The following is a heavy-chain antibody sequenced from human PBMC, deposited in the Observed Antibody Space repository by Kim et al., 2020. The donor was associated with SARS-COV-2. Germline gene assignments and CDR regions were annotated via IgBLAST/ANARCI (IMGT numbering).Heavy chain of an antibody. V-gene: IGHV3-43*02. CDR3: AKAIRLDGMDV. D-gene: IGHD6-19*01. CDR2: ISGDGGST. CDR1: GFTFDDYA. Sequence: LSLTCAASGFTFDDYAMHWVRQAPGKGLEWVSLISGDGGSTYYADSVKGRFTISRDNSKNSLYLQMNSLRTEDTAVYYCAKAIRLDGMDVWGQGTTVTVSS. J-gene: IGHJ6*02.